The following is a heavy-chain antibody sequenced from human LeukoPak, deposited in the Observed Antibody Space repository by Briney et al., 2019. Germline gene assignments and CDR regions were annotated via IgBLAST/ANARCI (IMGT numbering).Heavy chain of an antibody. D-gene: IGHD3-22*01. CDR2: IYPADSDT. CDR3: ARPLDYYDSSGYYGY. V-gene: IGHV5-51*01. J-gene: IGHJ4*02. Sequence: GESLKISCKGSGYIFTNYWIGWMRQKPGKGLELMGIIYPADSDTIYSPSFQGQVTISADRPISTAYLQWSSLKASDTAMYYCARPLDYYDSSGYYGYWGQGTLVTVSS. CDR1: GYIFTNYW.